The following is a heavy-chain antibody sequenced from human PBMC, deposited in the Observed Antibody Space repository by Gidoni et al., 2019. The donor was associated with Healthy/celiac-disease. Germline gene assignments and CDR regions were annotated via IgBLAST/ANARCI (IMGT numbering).Heavy chain of an antibody. CDR3: ARATRVRAQPYTLGYSFDY. J-gene: IGHJ4*02. CDR2: INPSGGST. Sequence: QVQLVQSGAEVKKPGASVKVFCKASGYTFTSYYMHWVRQAPGQGLEWMGIINPSGGSTSYAQKFQGRVTMTRDTSTSTVYMELSSLRSEDTAVYYCARATRVRAQPYTLGYSFDYWGQGTLVTVSS. D-gene: IGHD3-10*01. CDR1: GYTFTSYY. V-gene: IGHV1-46*01.